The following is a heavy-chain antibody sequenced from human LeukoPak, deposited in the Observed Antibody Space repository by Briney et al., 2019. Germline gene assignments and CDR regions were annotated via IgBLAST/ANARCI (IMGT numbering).Heavy chain of an antibody. Sequence: ASVKVSCKASGYTFTSYGISWVRQAPGQGLEWMGWISAYNGNTNYAQKLQGRVTMTTDTSTSTAYMELRSLRSDDTAVCYCARDHAGVGATRPDYWGQGTLVTVSS. D-gene: IGHD1-26*01. CDR2: ISAYNGNT. CDR3: ARDHAGVGATRPDY. J-gene: IGHJ4*02. CDR1: GYTFTSYG. V-gene: IGHV1-18*01.